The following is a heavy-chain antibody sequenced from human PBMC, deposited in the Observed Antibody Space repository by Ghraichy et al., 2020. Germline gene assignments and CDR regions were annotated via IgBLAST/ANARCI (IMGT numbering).Heavy chain of an antibody. CDR3: ASNNSYGWDYYYYGMDV. D-gene: IGHD5-18*01. J-gene: IGHJ6*02. V-gene: IGHV3-13*01. Sequence: GSLNISCAASGFTFSSYDMHWVRQATGKGLEWVSAIGTAGDTYYPGSVKGRFTISRENAKNSLYLQMNSLRAGDTAVYYCASNNSYGWDYYYYGMDVWGQGTTVTVSS. CDR2: IGTAGDT. CDR1: GFTFSSYD.